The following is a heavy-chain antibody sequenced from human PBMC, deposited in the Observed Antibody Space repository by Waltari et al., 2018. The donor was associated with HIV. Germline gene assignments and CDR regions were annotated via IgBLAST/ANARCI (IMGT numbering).Heavy chain of an antibody. CDR2: IYPGDSHT. V-gene: IGHV5-51*01. CDR3: ARRGMAAAGTGAGAFDY. CDR1: GYSFTNYW. Sequence: EVQLVQSGAEVKKPGESLKISCKGSGYSFTNYWIGWVRQMPGKGLEWMGIIYPGDSHTRDSPSFQGKVTISAVKSISTAYLQLSSLKASDTAMYYCARRGMAAAGTGAGAFDYWGQGTLVTVSS. D-gene: IGHD6-13*01. J-gene: IGHJ4*02.